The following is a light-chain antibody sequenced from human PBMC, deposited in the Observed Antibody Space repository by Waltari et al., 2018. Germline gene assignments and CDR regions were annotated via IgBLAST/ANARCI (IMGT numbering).Light chain of an antibody. V-gene: IGLV10-54*04. CDR3: SAWDASLDGWV. CDR2: RSN. CDR1: SHNVGAHG. J-gene: IGLJ3*02. Sequence: QAGLTQPPSVSQGLRQTATLTCTGNSHNVGAHGVACLQQKQGHPPELVSDRSNNRPPGISERFSASTSGNTASLSITGLQTEDEADYYCSAWDASLDGWVFGGGTRLTAL.